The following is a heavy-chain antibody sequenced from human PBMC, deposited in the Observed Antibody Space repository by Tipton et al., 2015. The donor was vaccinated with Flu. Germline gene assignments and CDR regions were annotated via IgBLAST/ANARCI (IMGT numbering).Heavy chain of an antibody. V-gene: IGHV4-61*08. CDR2: IYYSGST. CDR1: GGSIRSNDYY. Sequence: TLSLTCTVSGGSIRSNDYYWSWIRQPAGKGLEWIGYIYYSGSTNYNPSLKSRVTISVDTSKNQFSLKLSSVTAADTAVYYCARDNAMSGYYFRYWGQGTLVTVSS. D-gene: IGHD3-22*01. CDR3: ARDNAMSGYYFRY. J-gene: IGHJ4*02.